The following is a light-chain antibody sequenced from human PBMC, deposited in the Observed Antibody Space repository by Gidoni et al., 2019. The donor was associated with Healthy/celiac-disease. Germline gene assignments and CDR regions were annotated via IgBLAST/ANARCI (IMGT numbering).Light chain of an antibody. CDR2: AAS. V-gene: IGKV1-39*01. Sequence: SQMTQSPSYLSASVGDRVTITCRASQSISSYLNWYQQKPGKAPKLLIYAASSLHSGVPSRFSGSGSGTDFTLTISSLHPEDVATYYCQQSYSTLWTFGQGTKVEIK. CDR1: QSISSY. J-gene: IGKJ1*01. CDR3: QQSYSTLWT.